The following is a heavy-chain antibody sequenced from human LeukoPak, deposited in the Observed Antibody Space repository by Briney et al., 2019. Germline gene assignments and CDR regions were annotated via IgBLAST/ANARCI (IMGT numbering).Heavy chain of an antibody. D-gene: IGHD2-2*01. V-gene: IGHV3-7*01. CDR1: GFTFSHTG. CDR3: ARERYCTSTTCYVGVPFDY. CDR2: VKQDGSEN. J-gene: IGHJ4*02. Sequence: PGGSLRLSCAASGFTFSHTGMFWVRQAPGKGLEWVAGVKQDGSENYYVDSVKGRFTISRDNSKNSLYLQMNSLRAEDTAVYFCARERYCTSTTCYVGVPFDYWGQGTLVTVAS.